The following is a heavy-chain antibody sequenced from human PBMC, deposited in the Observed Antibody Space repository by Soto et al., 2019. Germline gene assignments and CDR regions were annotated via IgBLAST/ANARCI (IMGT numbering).Heavy chain of an antibody. CDR1: GFTFSTYE. Sequence: EVQLVESGGGLVQPGGSLRLSCTASGFTFSTYEMNWVRQAPGKGLEWVSYISSSGVSTIYYADSVKGRFAISRDNAKNSLYLPMNSLRAEDTAVYYCARDRLSPYDILAGYRFYGMDVWGQGTTVTVSS. V-gene: IGHV3-48*03. CDR2: ISSSGVSTI. J-gene: IGHJ6*02. CDR3: ARDRLSPYDILAGYRFYGMDV. D-gene: IGHD3-9*01.